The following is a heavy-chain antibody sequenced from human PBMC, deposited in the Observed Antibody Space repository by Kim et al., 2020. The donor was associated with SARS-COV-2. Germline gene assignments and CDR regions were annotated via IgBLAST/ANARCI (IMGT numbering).Heavy chain of an antibody. J-gene: IGHJ5*02. CDR2: IYYSGST. D-gene: IGHD6-13*01. Sequence: SETLSLTCTVSGGSISSSSYYWGWIRQPPGKGLEWIGSIYYSGSTYYNPSLKSRVTISVDTSKNQFSLKLSSVTAADTAVYYCARQLPSMYSSSWYWFDPWGQGTLVTVSS. CDR3: ARQLPSMYSSSWYWFDP. V-gene: IGHV4-39*01. CDR1: GGSISSSSYY.